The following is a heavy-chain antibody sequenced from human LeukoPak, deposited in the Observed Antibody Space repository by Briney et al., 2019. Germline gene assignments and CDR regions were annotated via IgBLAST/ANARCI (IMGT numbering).Heavy chain of an antibody. CDR2: ISGSGGST. Sequence: GGSLRLSCSASGFTFTIYAMSWVRQAPGKGLEWVSTISGSGGSTYYADSVKGRFTISRDNSKNTLYLQMNSLRAEDTAVYYCARSPPYDAFDIWGQGTMVTVSS. J-gene: IGHJ3*02. CDR3: ARSPPYDAFDI. V-gene: IGHV3-23*01. CDR1: GFTFTIYA.